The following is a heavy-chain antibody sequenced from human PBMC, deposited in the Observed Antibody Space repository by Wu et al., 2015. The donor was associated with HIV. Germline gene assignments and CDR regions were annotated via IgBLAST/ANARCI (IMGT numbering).Heavy chain of an antibody. CDR1: GYTFTSYD. J-gene: IGHJ4*02. CDR2: MNPNSGNT. Sequence: QVQLVQSGAEVKKPGASVKVSCKASGYTFTSYDINWVRQATGQGLEWMGWMNPNSGNTGYAQKFQGRVTMTRNTSISTAYMELSSLRSDDTAVYYCARGGGSDWSVGYYFDYWGQGTLVTVSS. CDR3: ARGGGSDWSVGYYFDY. D-gene: IGHD6-19*01. V-gene: IGHV1-8*01.